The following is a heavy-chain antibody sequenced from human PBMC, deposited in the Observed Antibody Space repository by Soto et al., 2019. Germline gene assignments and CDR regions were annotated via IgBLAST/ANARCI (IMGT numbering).Heavy chain of an antibody. D-gene: IGHD1-26*01. V-gene: IGHV1-2*02. CDR3: AREGAGNSASFDI. CDR2: INANSGGT. CDR1: GYTFTGYY. J-gene: IGHJ3*02. Sequence: ASVMVSCKASGYTFTGYYMHWVRQAPGQGLEWMGWINANSGGTNFAQRFKGRVTMTRDTSISTAYMELSRLKSDDTAVYSCAREGAGNSASFDIWGQGTMVTVSS.